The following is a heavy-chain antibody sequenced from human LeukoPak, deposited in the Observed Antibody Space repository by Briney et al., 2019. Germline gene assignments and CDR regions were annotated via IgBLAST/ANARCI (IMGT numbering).Heavy chain of an antibody. V-gene: IGHV3-23*01. J-gene: IGHJ6*03. CDR3: AKDSGGTYFYYYYYMDV. Sequence: GGSLRLSCAASGLSFSTYAMSWVRQAPGKGLEWVSAISAGGATIYYADSVKGRFTVSRDSSKHSLYLHMNSLRAEDTAIYYCAKDSGGTYFYYYYYMDVWGKGTTVTVSS. CDR2: ISAGGATI. D-gene: IGHD1-26*01. CDR1: GLSFSTYA.